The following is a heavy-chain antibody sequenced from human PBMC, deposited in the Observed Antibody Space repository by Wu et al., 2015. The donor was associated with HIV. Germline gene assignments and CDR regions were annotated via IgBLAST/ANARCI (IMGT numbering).Heavy chain of an antibody. D-gene: IGHD3-22*01. CDR3: ASSPYDSSGYFYGGFFDY. CDR2: IVPILGTT. CDR1: GGTFSRYA. V-gene: IGHV1-69*12. J-gene: IGHJ4*02. Sequence: QVQLVQSGAEVKKPGSSVKVSCKASGGTFSRYAISWVRQAPGQGLEWMGGIVPILGTTHFAQKFQGRVTITADESTSISYMELSSLRSEDTAVYYCASSPYDSSGYFYGGFFDYWGQGTLVIVSS.